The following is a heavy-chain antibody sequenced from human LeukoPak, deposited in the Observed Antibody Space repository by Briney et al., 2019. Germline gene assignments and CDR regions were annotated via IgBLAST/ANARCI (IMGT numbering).Heavy chain of an antibody. CDR2: ISYDGSNK. Sequence: PGGSLRLSCAASGFTFSSYAMHWVRQAPGKGLEWVAVISYDGSNKYYADSVKGRFTISRDNSKNTLYLQMNSLRAEDTAVYYCAMGYSSSWYGPLAWGQGTLVTVSS. V-gene: IGHV3-30*04. CDR3: AMGYSSSWYGPLA. D-gene: IGHD6-13*01. J-gene: IGHJ4*02. CDR1: GFTFSSYA.